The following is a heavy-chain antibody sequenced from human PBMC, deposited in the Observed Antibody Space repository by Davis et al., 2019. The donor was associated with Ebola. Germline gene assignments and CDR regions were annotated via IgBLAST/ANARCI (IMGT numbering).Heavy chain of an antibody. D-gene: IGHD4-23*01. CDR3: AQQLGDYGGNALRY. V-gene: IGHV3-11*06. CDR2: ISSSASYK. Sequence: GGSLRLSCAASGFTFSVYYMSWIRQAPGKGPEWVSSISSSASYKNYADSVKGRFTISRDDAKKSLYLQMGSLRAEDTAVYYCAQQLGDYGGNALRYWGQGTLVTVSS. CDR1: GFTFSVYY. J-gene: IGHJ4*02.